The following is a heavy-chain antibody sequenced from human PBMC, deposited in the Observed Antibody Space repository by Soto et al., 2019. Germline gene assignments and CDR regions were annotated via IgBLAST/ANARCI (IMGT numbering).Heavy chain of an antibody. CDR2: ISYGGSNK. V-gene: IGHV3-30-3*01. CDR1: GLTFSRYA. J-gene: IGHJ4*02. CDR3: ARDREGYSGFDYPAY. D-gene: IGHD5-12*01. Sequence: QVQLVESGGGVVRPGRSLRLSCAASGLTFSRYAMHWVRQAPGKGLEWVAIISYGGSNKYYADSVRGRFTISRDNSNNTLYLQMNSLRAEDTAVYYCARDREGYSGFDYPAYWGQGTLVTVSS.